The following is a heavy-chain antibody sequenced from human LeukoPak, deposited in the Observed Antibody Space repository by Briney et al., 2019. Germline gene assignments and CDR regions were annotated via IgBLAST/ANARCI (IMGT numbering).Heavy chain of an antibody. J-gene: IGHJ4*02. CDR1: GFTFSSYG. CDR2: IRYDGSNK. D-gene: IGHD6-19*01. V-gene: IGHV3-30*02. CDR3: AREVYSSGWYDY. Sequence: GGSLRLSCAASGFTFSSYGMHWVRQAPGKGLEWVAFIRYDGSNKYYADSVKGRFTISRDNSKNTLYLQMNSLRAEDTAVYYCAREVYSSGWYDYWGQGTLVTVSS.